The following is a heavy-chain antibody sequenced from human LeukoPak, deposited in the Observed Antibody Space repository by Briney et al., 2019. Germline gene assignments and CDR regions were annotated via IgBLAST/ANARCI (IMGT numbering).Heavy chain of an antibody. V-gene: IGHV4-39*01. CDR2: IYYSGST. D-gene: IGHD3-22*01. J-gene: IGHJ2*01. CDR3: ARHVTDSSGYYSPNYWDFDL. Sequence: SESPSLTCTVPGGSISSISYYWGWVRHPRGEGLEWIGSIYYSGSTYYNPSLKNRVTISVDTYRNQFSLQLSSVTGADTAVYYCARHVTDSSGYYSPNYWDFDLWGRGTLVTVS. CDR1: GGSISSISYY.